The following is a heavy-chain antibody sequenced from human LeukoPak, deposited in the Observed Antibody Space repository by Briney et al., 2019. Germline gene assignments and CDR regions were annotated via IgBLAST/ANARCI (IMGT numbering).Heavy chain of an antibody. J-gene: IGHJ4*02. Sequence: PGRSLRLSCTASGFTFSSYGMHWVCQATGRGQDWLAVIRYDASNNSYADSVKGRFTISRDNSKNTLYLQMNSLRAEDTAVYYCAKGALGYCSSTSCPSGLDFDYWGQGTLVTVSS. D-gene: IGHD2-2*01. CDR2: IRYDASNN. CDR3: AKGALGYCSSTSCPSGLDFDY. CDR1: GFTFSSYG. V-gene: IGHV3-33*06.